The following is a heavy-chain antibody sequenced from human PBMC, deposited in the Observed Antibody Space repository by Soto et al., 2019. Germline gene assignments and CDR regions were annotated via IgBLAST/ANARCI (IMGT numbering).Heavy chain of an antibody. CDR3: AKLTGYSSTGGAFDI. D-gene: IGHD6-13*01. CDR2: ISGSGGST. CDR1: GFTFSSYA. Sequence: GGSLRLPCAASGFTFSSYAMSWVRQAPGKGLEWVSAISGSGGSTYYADSVKGRFTISRDNSKNTLYLQMNSLRAEDTAVYYCAKLTGYSSTGGAFDIWGQGTMVTVSS. J-gene: IGHJ3*02. V-gene: IGHV3-23*01.